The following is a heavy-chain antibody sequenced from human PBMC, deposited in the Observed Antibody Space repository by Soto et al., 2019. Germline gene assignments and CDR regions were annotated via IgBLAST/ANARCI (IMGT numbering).Heavy chain of an antibody. CDR2: IGSTGDT. Sequence: PGGSLRLSCIASGFTFSNYDMHWVRQVPGKGLEYLTSIGSTGDTYYPGAVKGRFIISRDNAKNSLYLQMSSLTAGDTAVYYCAREGAGYYLDHWGQGTLVTVSS. J-gene: IGHJ4*02. CDR3: AREGAGYYLDH. V-gene: IGHV3-13*01. D-gene: IGHD3-9*01. CDR1: GFTFSNYD.